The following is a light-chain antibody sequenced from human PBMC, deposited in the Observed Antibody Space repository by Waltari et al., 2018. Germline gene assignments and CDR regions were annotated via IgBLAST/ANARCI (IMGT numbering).Light chain of an antibody. CDR1: QSISRY. Sequence: IQLRQPRSALCGTGGGRGTSTCRASQSISRYVNWYQQKPGRAPKLLIYAASSLQSGVPSRFSGSGSGTDFTLTISSLQPEDFATYYCQQNYNMPWTFGRGTKVEVK. V-gene: IGKV1-39*01. CDR2: AAS. CDR3: QQNYNMPWT. J-gene: IGKJ1*01.